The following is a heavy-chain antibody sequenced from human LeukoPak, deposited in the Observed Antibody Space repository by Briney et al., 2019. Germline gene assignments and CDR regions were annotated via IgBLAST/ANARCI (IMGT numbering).Heavy chain of an antibody. CDR3: ARVGSGGAWFDF. V-gene: IGHV4-59*01. CDR1: SVSLTNYY. Sequence: SETLSLTCTVSSVSLTNYYWSWIRQPPGKGREWIGYIFFSGTTNYNPSLKSRVTISVDTSKNQFSLKMTSVTAADTAVYFCARVGSGGAWFDFWGQGTLVTVSS. CDR2: IFFSGTT. J-gene: IGHJ4*02. D-gene: IGHD6-19*01.